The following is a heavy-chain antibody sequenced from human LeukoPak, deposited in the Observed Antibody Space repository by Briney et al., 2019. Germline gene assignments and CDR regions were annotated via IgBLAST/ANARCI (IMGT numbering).Heavy chain of an antibody. CDR2: ISSSSIYI. CDR3: AKNGRSVVVPAAMTFYYYYYYMDV. V-gene: IGHV3-21*01. D-gene: IGHD2-2*01. Sequence: PGGSLRLSCAGSGFTFSRHNMNWVRQAPGKGLEWVSSISSSSIYIYYADSVKGRFTISRDNSKNTLYLQMNSLRAEDTAVYYCAKNGRSVVVPAAMTFYYYYYYMDVWGKGTTVTVSS. J-gene: IGHJ6*03. CDR1: GFTFSRHN.